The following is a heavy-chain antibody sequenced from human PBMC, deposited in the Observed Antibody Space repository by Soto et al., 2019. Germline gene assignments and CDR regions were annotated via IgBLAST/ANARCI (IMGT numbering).Heavy chain of an antibody. J-gene: IGHJ4*02. Sequence: SETLSLTCSVSGDSISIYYWSWIRQPPGKGLEWVGYIYYSGSTKYNASLKSRVTISVDTSKNQISLRLTSVTAADTAVYYCARHEATSGDYSFDYWGQGILVTVSS. V-gene: IGHV4-59*08. CDR1: GDSISIYY. CDR2: IYYSGST. CDR3: ARHEATSGDYSFDY. D-gene: IGHD4-17*01.